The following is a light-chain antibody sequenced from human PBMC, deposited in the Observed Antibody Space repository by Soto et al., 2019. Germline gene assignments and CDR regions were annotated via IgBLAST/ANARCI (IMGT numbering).Light chain of an antibody. J-gene: IGKJ1*01. Sequence: DIQMTQSPSSVSASVGDSVTMTCRASQGITNGLAWYQQKPGKAPKPLIYGASSLQSGVPSRFSGGGSGTEFIRTITGLQTEDFATYFCQEADGFPWRFGHGTRVEMK. CDR3: QEADGFPWR. V-gene: IGKV1-12*02. CDR1: QGITNG. CDR2: GAS.